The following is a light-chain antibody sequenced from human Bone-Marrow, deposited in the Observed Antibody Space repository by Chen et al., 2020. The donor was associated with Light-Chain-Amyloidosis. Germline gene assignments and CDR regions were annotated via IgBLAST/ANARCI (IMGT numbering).Light chain of an antibody. Sequence: SYVLTQPPSVSVAPGRTATITCGGNNIGSKSVHWYQQKPGQAPVLVVYDDSDRRSGIPGRFAGSNSGNTATLTISRVEDGDEADYYCQVWDSGSHHYVFGTGTKVTGL. CDR2: DDS. CDR1: NIGSKS. J-gene: IGLJ1*01. V-gene: IGLV3-21*02. CDR3: QVWDSGSHHYV.